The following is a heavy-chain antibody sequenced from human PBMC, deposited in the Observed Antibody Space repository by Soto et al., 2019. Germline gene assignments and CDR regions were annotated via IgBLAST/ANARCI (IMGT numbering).Heavy chain of an antibody. V-gene: IGHV4-59*01. CDR2: IYYTGST. Sequence: SETLSLTCTVSGGSNNYYWSWIRQPPGKGLEWIGYIYYTGSTNYNPSLKSRVTISLDTSKNQFSLNLRSVTAADTAVYYCARGTYCSSTTCYDFLFFDYWGQGTLVTVSS. CDR3: ARGTYCSSTTCYDFLFFDY. D-gene: IGHD2-2*01. J-gene: IGHJ4*02. CDR1: GGSNNYY.